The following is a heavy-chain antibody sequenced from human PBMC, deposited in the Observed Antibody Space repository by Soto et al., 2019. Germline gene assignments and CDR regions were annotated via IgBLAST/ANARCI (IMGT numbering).Heavy chain of an antibody. Sequence: PSETLSLTCTVSGGSISSRGYYWGWIRQPPGKGLEWIGTIYYSGSTYYNPSLKSRVTISVDTSKNQFSLKLSSVTAADTAVYYCARHNGPLYVGYYYDMDVWGQGTTVT. V-gene: IGHV4-39*01. J-gene: IGHJ6*02. D-gene: IGHD3-16*01. CDR3: ARHNGPLYVGYYYDMDV. CDR2: IYYSGST. CDR1: GGSISSRGYY.